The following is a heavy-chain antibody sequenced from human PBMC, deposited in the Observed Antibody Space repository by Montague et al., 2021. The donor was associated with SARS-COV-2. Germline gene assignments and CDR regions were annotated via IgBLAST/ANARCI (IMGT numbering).Heavy chain of an antibody. J-gene: IGHJ4*02. V-gene: IGHV4-39*01. Sequence: SETLSLTCTVSGGSISSDGDSWSWMRQAPGKGLEWIVSISHSGRTYFNPPLTSRVTMSVDTSKSVFSLRLSSVTAADTAVFYCARHIGDYSIDYFDNWGQGTQVTVSS. CDR1: GGSISSDGDS. CDR2: ISHSGRT. D-gene: IGHD3-10*01. CDR3: ARHIGDYSIDYFDN.